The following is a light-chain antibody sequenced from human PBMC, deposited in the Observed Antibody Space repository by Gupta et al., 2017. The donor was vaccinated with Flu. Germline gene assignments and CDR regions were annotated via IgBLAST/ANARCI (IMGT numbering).Light chain of an antibody. J-gene: IGKJ5*01. CDR1: QSVSRY. CDR3: QHRSNCPMV. V-gene: IGKV3-11*01. CDR2: DAS. Sequence: PATLSWSPGERATLSCRARQSVSRYLDWYQQKPGQAPRLLIYDASNRANGFPARFSGSGSGTEFTLTISSLEPEDFAVYYCQHRSNCPMVFGQGTLLEIK.